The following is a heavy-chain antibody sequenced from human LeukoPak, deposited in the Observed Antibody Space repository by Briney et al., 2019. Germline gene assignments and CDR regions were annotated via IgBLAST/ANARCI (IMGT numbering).Heavy chain of an antibody. V-gene: IGHV1-8*01. Sequence: ASVKVSCKASGYTFNNYDINWVRQAPGQGLEWMGWMNPNSGNTGYAQRFQGRFTLTRETFISTAYMELSSLRSDDTAVYYCVRAMAPLDTFNYQYAMDVWGQGTMVTVSS. D-gene: IGHD5-24*01. CDR1: GYTFNNYD. CDR2: MNPNSGNT. CDR3: VRAMAPLDTFNYQYAMDV. J-gene: IGHJ6*02.